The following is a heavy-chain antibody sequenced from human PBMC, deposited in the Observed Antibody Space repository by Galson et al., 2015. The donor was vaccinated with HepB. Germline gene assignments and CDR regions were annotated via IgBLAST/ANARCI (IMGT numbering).Heavy chain of an antibody. CDR1: GGSISSYY. Sequence: TCTVSGGSISSYYWSWIRQPPGKGLEWIGYIYYSGSTNYNPSLKSRVTISVDTSKNQFSLKLSSVTAADTAVYYCARTDGGNSGAFDIWGQGTMVTVSS. D-gene: IGHD4-23*01. CDR2: IYYSGST. CDR3: ARTDGGNSGAFDI. J-gene: IGHJ3*02. V-gene: IGHV4-59*01.